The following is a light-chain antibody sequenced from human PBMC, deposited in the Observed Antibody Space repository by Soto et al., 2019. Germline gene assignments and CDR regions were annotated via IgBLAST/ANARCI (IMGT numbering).Light chain of an antibody. J-gene: IGLJ2*01. CDR3: AAWDDSLRGVI. V-gene: IGLV1-47*01. CDR2: RNN. Sequence: QTVVTQPPSASGTPGQRVTISCSGGSSNIEYSYVYWYQQVPGTAPKLLIQRNNQRPSGVPDRFSGSKSGTSASLAISGLRSEDEADYFCAAWDDSLRGVIFGGGTKLTVL. CDR1: SSNIEYSY.